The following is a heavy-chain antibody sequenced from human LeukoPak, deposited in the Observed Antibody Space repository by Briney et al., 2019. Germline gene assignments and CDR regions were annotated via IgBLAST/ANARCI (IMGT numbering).Heavy chain of an antibody. D-gene: IGHD3-10*01. V-gene: IGHV4-38-2*02. CDR1: GYSISSGYY. Sequence: SETLSLTCAVSGYSISSGYYWGWIRQPPGKGLEWIGSIYHSGSTYYNPSLKSRVTISVDTSKNQFSLKLSSVTAADTAVYYCATEPMVRGVIRYYFDYWGRGTLVTVSS. CDR3: ATEPMVRGVIRYYFDY. J-gene: IGHJ4*02. CDR2: IYHSGST.